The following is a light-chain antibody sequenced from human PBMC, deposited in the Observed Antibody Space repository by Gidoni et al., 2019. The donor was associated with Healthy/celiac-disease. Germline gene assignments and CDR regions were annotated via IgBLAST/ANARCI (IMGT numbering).Light chain of an antibody. V-gene: IGKV1-5*01. CDR2: DAS. J-gene: IGKJ1*01. CDR3: QQYNSYSPWT. Sequence: DIQMTQSPSTLSASVGDRVTITCRASQSISSWFAWYQQKPGKAPKLLIYDASSLESGVPSRFSGSGSGTEFTITISSLQHDDFATYYCQQYNSYSPWTFXXXTKVEIK. CDR1: QSISSW.